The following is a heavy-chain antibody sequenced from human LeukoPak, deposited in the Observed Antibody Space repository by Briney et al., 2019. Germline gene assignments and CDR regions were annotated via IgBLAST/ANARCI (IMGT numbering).Heavy chain of an antibody. CDR2: MNHDGTKK. D-gene: IGHD2-15*01. CDR1: GFTFSGYW. Sequence: AGTLRLSCAASGFTFSGYWLHWVRQAPGKGLEWVANMNHDGTKKFYVESVKGRFTISRDNTKDLLYLQMNSLTAEDTGVYYCARGALEYCRGDSCYDFDSWGQGTLVPVSP. V-gene: IGHV3-7*01. J-gene: IGHJ4*02. CDR3: ARGALEYCRGDSCYDFDS.